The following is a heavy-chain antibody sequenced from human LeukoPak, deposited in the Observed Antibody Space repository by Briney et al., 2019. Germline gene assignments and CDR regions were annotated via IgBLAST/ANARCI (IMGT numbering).Heavy chain of an antibody. D-gene: IGHD4-17*01. CDR3: ATAPHYASSFDY. Sequence: EASVTVSCTTSGYTFTSYDINWVRQATGQGLEWMGGIIPIFGTANYAQKFQGRVTITADESTSTAYMELSSLRSEDTAVYYCATAPHYASSFDYWGQGTLVAVSS. J-gene: IGHJ4*02. CDR2: IIPIFGTA. CDR1: GYTFTSYD. V-gene: IGHV1-69*13.